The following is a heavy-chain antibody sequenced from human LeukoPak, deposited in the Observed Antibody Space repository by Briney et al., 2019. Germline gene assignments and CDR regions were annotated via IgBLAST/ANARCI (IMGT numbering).Heavy chain of an antibody. CDR1: GGSFSGYY. V-gene: IGHV4-34*01. J-gene: IGHJ4*02. Sequence: SETLSLTXAVYGGSFSGYYWSWIRQPPGKGLEWIGEINHSGSTNYNPSLKSRVTISVDTSKNQFSLKLSSVTAADTAVYYCATGREDFDYWGQGTLVTVSS. D-gene: IGHD1-26*01. CDR3: ATGREDFDY. CDR2: INHSGST.